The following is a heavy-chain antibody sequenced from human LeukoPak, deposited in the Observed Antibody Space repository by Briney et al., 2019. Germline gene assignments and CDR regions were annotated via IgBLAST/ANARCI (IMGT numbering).Heavy chain of an antibody. CDR3: ARGFPPRRNYDSSGYYSYYFDY. Sequence: ASVKVSCEASGYTFTSYGLTWVRQAPGQGLEWMGWISAYNGHTKYPQKLQGRVTMTTDTSTSTAYMELRSLRSDDTAVYYCARGFPPRRNYDSSGYYSYYFDYWGQGTLVTVSS. J-gene: IGHJ4*02. V-gene: IGHV1-18*01. CDR2: ISAYNGHT. CDR1: GYTFTSYG. D-gene: IGHD3-22*01.